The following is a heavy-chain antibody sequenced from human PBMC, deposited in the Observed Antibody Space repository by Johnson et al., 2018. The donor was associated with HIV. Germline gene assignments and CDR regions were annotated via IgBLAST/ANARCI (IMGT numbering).Heavy chain of an antibody. CDR2: ISYDGSNK. CDR3: VKGVVGAEDVFDI. D-gene: IGHD1-26*01. J-gene: IGHJ3*02. CDR1: GFTFSSYG. Sequence: QMQLVESGGGVVQPGRSLRLSCAASGFTFSSYGMHWVRQAPGKGLEWVAVISYDGSNKYYADSVKGRFTISRDNSKNTLYLQMNSLRAEDTAVYYCVKGVVGAEDVFDIWGQGTMVTVSS. V-gene: IGHV3-30*18.